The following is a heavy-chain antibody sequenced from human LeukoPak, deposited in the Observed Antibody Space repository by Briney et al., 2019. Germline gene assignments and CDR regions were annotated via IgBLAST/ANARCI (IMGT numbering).Heavy chain of an antibody. J-gene: IGHJ3*02. CDR3: ARDRFSAAFDI. CDR1: AGTFSSYA. D-gene: IGHD3-3*01. CDR2: IIPIFGTA. V-gene: IGHV1-69*05. Sequence: SVKVSCKASAGTFSSYAISWVRQAPAQRLEWMGRIIPIFGTANYAQKFQGRVTITTDESTSTAYMELSSLRSEDTAVYYCARDRFSAAFDIWGQGTMVTVSS.